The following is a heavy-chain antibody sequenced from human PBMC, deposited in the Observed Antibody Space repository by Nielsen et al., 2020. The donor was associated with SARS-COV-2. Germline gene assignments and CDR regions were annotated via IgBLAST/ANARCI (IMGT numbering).Heavy chain of an antibody. V-gene: IGHV4-39*07. Sequence: SETLSLTCTVSGESISSRSYYWGWIRQPPGKGLEWIGSIYSSGSSYYTPSLKSRVTISVDTSKNQFSLRLTSVTDADTAVYYCARGLVGEQRHLSPFDYWGQGTLVAVSS. J-gene: IGHJ4*02. CDR1: GESISSRSYY. CDR3: ARGLVGEQRHLSPFDY. D-gene: IGHD6-25*01. CDR2: IYSSGSS.